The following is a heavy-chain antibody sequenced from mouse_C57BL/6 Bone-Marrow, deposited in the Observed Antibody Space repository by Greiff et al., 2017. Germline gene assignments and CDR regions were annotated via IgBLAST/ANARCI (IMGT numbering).Heavy chain of an antibody. CDR2: IHPNSGST. CDR1: GYTFTSYW. J-gene: IGHJ2*01. D-gene: IGHD3-2*02. CDR3: ARWGQRRLRDHFDY. V-gene: IGHV1-64*01. Sequence: VQLQQPGAELVKPGASVKLSCKASGYTFTSYWMHWVKQRPGQGLEWIGMIHPNSGSTNYNEKFKSKATLTVDKSSSTAYMQLSSLTSEDSAVYYCARWGQRRLRDHFDYWGQGTTLTVSS.